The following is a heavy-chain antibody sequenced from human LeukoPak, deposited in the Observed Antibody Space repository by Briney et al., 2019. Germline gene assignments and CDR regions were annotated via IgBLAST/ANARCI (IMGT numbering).Heavy chain of an antibody. V-gene: IGHV4-59*01. CDR3: ARADPNASGYFYRFNWFDP. CDR2: IYSSGST. CDR1: GGSMSSYY. D-gene: IGHD3-10*01. Sequence: PSETLSLTCTVSGGSMSSYYWSWVRQPPGKGLEWIGNIYSSGSTDYSPSLKSRVTISLDTSKFQFSLRLNSVTAADTAVYYCARADPNASGYFYRFNWFDPWGQGTLVTVSS. J-gene: IGHJ5*02.